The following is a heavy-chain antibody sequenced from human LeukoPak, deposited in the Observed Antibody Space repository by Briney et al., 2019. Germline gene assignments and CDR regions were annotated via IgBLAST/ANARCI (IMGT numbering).Heavy chain of an antibody. D-gene: IGHD3-3*01. Sequence: GGSLRLSCAASGFAFSSYSLNWVRQVPGKGLEWVSCIASNSEYKYYADSVKGQFTISRDSAKNSVYLQMNSLRTDDTAVYYCARSITTFGRIIDRFDYWGQGILVTVSS. CDR1: GFAFSSYS. V-gene: IGHV3-21*06. CDR2: IASNSEYK. CDR3: ARSITTFGRIIDRFDY. J-gene: IGHJ4*02.